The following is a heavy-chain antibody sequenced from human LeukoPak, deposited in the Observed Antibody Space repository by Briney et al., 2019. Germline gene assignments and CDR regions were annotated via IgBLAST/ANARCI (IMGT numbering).Heavy chain of an antibody. J-gene: IGHJ4*02. Sequence: SETLSLTCSVPIDSITNYYWSWIRQPPGKGLEWIGFIYHGGNTNKNPSLTTRVTMSVDTSKTQITLRLSSVTAADTAVYYCAREEGIAAAGALEYWGQGILVTVSS. CDR3: AREEGIAAAGALEY. CDR1: IDSITNYY. CDR2: IYHGGNT. V-gene: IGHV4-59*01. D-gene: IGHD6-13*01.